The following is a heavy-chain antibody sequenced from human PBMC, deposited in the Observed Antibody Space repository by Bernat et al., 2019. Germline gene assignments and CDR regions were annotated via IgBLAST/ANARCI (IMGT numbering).Heavy chain of an antibody. D-gene: IGHD3-10*01. CDR2: INGDGSNT. V-gene: IGHV3-74*01. CDR1: GITFSGHW. Sequence: EVQLVESGGGLVQPGGSVRISCAASGITFSGHWMHWVLQAQGKGLVWVSRINGDGSNTYYADSVKGRFTISRDNAKNTLYLQMNSLRAEDTALYYCIRGSGSYGDFDYWGQGTLVTVSS. CDR3: IRGSGSYGDFDY. J-gene: IGHJ4*02.